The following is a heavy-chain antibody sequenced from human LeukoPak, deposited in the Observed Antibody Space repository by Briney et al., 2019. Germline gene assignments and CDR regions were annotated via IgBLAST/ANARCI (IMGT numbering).Heavy chain of an antibody. CDR2: ISGSGGST. CDR1: GFTFSSYA. CDR3: AKSYSRSYYRRDAFDI. J-gene: IGHJ3*02. V-gene: IGHV3-23*01. Sequence: GGSLRLSCAASGFTFSSYAMSWVRQAPGKGLEWVSAISGSGGSTYYADSVKGRFTISRDNSKNTLYLQMNSLRAEDTAVYYCAKSYSRSYYRRDAFDIWGQGTMVTVSS. D-gene: IGHD1-26*01.